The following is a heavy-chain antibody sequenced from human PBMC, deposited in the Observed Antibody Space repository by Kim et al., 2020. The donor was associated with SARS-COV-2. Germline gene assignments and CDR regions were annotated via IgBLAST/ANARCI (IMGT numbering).Heavy chain of an antibody. D-gene: IGHD1-1*01. CDR1: GLSFTDAW. V-gene: IGHV3-15*01. CDR2: SSGGGGAT. J-gene: IGHJ6*02. Sequence: GGSLRLSCTVSGLSFTDAWMSWVRQAPGKGLEWLGRSSGGGGATDYVAPVKGRFSISRDDSKEKMYLQMDSLKSEDTAVYYCNWNHDVYYGMRVWGQGATVSVSS. CDR3: NWNHDVYYGMRV.